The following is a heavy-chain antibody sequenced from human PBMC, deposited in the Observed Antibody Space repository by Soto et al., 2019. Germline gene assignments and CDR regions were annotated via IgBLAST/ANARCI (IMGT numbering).Heavy chain of an antibody. Sequence: QVQLVQSGAEVKKPGSSVKVSCKASGGTFSSYTISWVRQAPGQGLEWMGRIIPILGIANYAQKFQGRVTSTADKSRSTAYREHSTLRSDDTALYYCARDNPPNGDTALLDSGQGTMVTVS. CDR1: GGTFSSYT. J-gene: IGHJ4*02. CDR2: IIPILGIA. V-gene: IGHV1-69*08. D-gene: IGHD5-18*01. CDR3: ARDNPPNGDTALLD.